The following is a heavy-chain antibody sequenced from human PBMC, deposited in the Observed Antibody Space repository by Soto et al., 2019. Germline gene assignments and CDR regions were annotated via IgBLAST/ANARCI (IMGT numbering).Heavy chain of an antibody. J-gene: IGHJ4*02. D-gene: IGHD3-9*01. CDR2: IYHSGST. CDR3: ARSDILTGYPYYFDY. CDR1: GGSISSGGYS. Sequence: LALTCAVSGGSISSGGYSWSWIRQPPGKGLEWIGYIYHSGSTYYNPSLKSRVTISVDRSKNQFSLKLSSVTAADTAVYYCARSDILTGYPYYFDYWGQGTLVTVSS. V-gene: IGHV4-30-2*01.